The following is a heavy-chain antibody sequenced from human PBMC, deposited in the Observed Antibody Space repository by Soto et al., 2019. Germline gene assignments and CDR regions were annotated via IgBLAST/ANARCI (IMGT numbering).Heavy chain of an antibody. CDR2: MNPNSGNT. Sequence: RASVKVSCKASGYTFTSYDINWVRQATGQGLEWMGWMNPNSGNTGYAQKFQGRVTMTRNTSISTAYMELSSLRSEDTAVYYCARVPKVYYGSRPVNWFDPWGQGTLVTVS. J-gene: IGHJ5*02. D-gene: IGHD3-10*01. V-gene: IGHV1-8*01. CDR1: GYTFTSYD. CDR3: ARVPKVYYGSRPVNWFDP.